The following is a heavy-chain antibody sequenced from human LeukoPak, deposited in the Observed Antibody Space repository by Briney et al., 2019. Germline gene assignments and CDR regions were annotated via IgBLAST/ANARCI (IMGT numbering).Heavy chain of an antibody. D-gene: IGHD6-13*01. CDR1: GFSFTKYW. CDR2: IKQDGGQK. V-gene: IGHV3-7*01. J-gene: IGHJ4*02. Sequence: GGSVRLSCAASGFSFTKYWMTWVRQAPGKGLEWVANIKQDGGQKYYVDSVKGRLTISRDNAKNSVYLQVNSLRVEDTAVYFCARIGYSSSSLDYWGQGTPVTVSS. CDR3: ARIGYSSSSLDY.